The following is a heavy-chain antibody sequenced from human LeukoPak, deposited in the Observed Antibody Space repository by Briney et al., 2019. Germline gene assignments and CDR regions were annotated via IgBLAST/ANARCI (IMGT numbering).Heavy chain of an antibody. CDR1: GFSFSDYY. D-gene: IGHD1-7*01. Sequence: GGSLRLSCAASGFSFSDYYMNWVRQAPGKGLEWISFISGSGNSVYYAHSVKGRFTISRDNANNSVHLQMSSLRADDTAIYYCTRDELSLSRARFDPWGQGTLVTVSS. CDR2: ISGSGNSV. CDR3: TRDELSLSRARFDP. J-gene: IGHJ5*02. V-gene: IGHV3-11*01.